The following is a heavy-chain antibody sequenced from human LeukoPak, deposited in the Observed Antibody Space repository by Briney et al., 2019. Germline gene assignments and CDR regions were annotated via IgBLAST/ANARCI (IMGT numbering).Heavy chain of an antibody. CDR2: ILQSGGDR. CDR3: AKDTVRGDGYWEFDY. D-gene: IGHD2-21*01. V-gene: IGHV3-23*01. J-gene: IGHJ4*02. CDR1: LFTLNSYA. Sequence: GGSLRLSRAASLFTLNSYAMTWVRQAPGKGVEWVSGILQSGGDRYYSDSVKGRFTVSRDNSKNTLYLQMNSLRVDDTAIYYCAKDTVRGDGYWEFDYWGQGTLVTVSS.